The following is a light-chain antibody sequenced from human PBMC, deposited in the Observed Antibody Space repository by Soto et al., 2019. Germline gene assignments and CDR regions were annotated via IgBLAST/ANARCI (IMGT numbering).Light chain of an antibody. V-gene: IGLV1-40*01. J-gene: IGLJ2*01. CDR2: GNS. Sequence: QSVLTQPPSVSGAPGQRVTISCTGSSSNIGAGYDVHWYQQLPGTAPKLLIYGNSNRPSGVPDRFSGSKSGTSASLAITGLQAEDEADYYCQSYDSSLSVVFGGGTSSPY. CDR1: SSNIGAGYD. CDR3: QSYDSSLSVV.